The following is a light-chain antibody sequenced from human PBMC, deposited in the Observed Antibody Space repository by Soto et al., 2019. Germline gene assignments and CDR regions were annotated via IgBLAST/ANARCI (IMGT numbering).Light chain of an antibody. CDR3: QQRSTWPHT. CDR1: QSVSSY. Sequence: EIVSTQSPATLSLSPGERATLSCRASQSVSSYLAWYQQKPGQAPRLLIYDASKRATGIPGRFSGSGSGTDFTLTISSLEPEDSAVYYCQQRSTWPHTFGQGTKLEIK. V-gene: IGKV3-11*01. CDR2: DAS. J-gene: IGKJ2*01.